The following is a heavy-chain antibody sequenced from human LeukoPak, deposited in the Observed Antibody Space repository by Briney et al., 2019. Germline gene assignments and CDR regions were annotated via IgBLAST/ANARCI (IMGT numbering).Heavy chain of an antibody. CDR3: AKSSRGFDWLLWAGYFDY. CDR2: INSDGSST. D-gene: IGHD3-9*01. J-gene: IGHJ4*02. V-gene: IGHV3-74*01. Sequence: PGGSLRLSCAASGFTFSNYWMHWVRQAPGKGLVWASRINSDGSSTSYADSVKGRFTVSRDNAKNTLYLQMNSLRAEDTAVYYCAKSSRGFDWLLWAGYFDYWGQGTLVTVSS. CDR1: GFTFSNYW.